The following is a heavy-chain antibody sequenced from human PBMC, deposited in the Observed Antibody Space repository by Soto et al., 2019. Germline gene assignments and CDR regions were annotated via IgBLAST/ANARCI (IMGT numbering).Heavy chain of an antibody. Sequence: QVQLQESGPGLVKPSETLSLTCTVSGGSISSYYWSWIRQPPGKGLEWIGYIYCSGSTNYNPSLXSRVTISIDTXXHXFXLRLSSVTAADTAVYYCARQSGSSWRNHYYYYGLDVWGQGTTVTVSS. CDR1: GGSISSYY. D-gene: IGHD6-13*01. CDR3: ARQSGSSWRNHYYYYGLDV. V-gene: IGHV4-59*08. J-gene: IGHJ6*02. CDR2: IYCSGST.